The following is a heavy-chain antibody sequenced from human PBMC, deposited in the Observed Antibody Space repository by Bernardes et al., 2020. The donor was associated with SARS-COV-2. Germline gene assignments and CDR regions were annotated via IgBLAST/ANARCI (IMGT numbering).Heavy chain of an antibody. D-gene: IGHD3-10*01. Sequence: GGSLRLSCAASGFSFDDNAMHWVRQAPGRGLEWVSGISWNSDNIAYADSVKGRFTISRDNAKDFLYLQMNRLRAEDTALYYCVKDVRFRELLLHYFDLWGQGTLVTVTS. J-gene: IGHJ4*02. CDR2: ISWNSDNI. V-gene: IGHV3-9*01. CDR1: GFSFDDNA. CDR3: VKDVRFRELLLHYFDL.